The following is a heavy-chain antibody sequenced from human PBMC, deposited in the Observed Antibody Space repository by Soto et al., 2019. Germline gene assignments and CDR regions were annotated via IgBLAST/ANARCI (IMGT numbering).Heavy chain of an antibody. J-gene: IGHJ6*02. CDR1: GGSISSGDYY. CDR2: IYYSGST. Sequence: QVQLQESGPGLVKPSQTLSLTCTVSGGSISSGDYYWSWIRQPPGKGLEWIGNIYYSGSTYYNPSLKSRVTISVDTSKKQFSLKLSSVTAADTAVYYCARLAVYSYYYGMDVWGQGTTVTVSS. CDR3: ARLAVYSYYYGMDV. D-gene: IGHD6-19*01. V-gene: IGHV4-30-4*01.